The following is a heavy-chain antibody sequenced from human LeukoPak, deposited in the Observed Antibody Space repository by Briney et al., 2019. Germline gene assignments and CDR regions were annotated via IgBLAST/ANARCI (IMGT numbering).Heavy chain of an antibody. CDR2: INHSGST. V-gene: IGHV4-34*01. CDR1: GGSFSGYY. D-gene: IGHD5-18*01. CDR3: ARAPVGYSYGLRHIYYMDV. J-gene: IGHJ6*03. Sequence: TPSETLSLTCAVYGGSFSGYYWSWIRQPPGKGLEWIGEINHSGSTNYNPSLKSRVTISVDTSKNQFSLKLSSVTAADTAVYYCARAPVGYSYGLRHIYYMDVWGKGITVTVSS.